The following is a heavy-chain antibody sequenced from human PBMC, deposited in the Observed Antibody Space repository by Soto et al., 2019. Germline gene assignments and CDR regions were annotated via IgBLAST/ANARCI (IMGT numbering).Heavy chain of an antibody. J-gene: IGHJ4*02. CDR1: GGSISSYY. D-gene: IGHD6-13*01. Sequence: SETLSLTCTVTGGSISSYYWGWIRQPPGKGLEWIGYIYYSGSTNYNPSLKSRVTISVDTSKNQFSLKLSSVTAADTAVYYCARDRAGPYYFDYWGQGTLVTVSS. V-gene: IGHV4-59*01. CDR2: IYYSGST. CDR3: ARDRAGPYYFDY.